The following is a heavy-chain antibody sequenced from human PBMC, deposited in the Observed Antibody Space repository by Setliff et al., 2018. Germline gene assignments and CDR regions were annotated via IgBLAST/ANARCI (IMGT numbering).Heavy chain of an antibody. CDR1: GYTFTSYD. CDR3: ARGGDYCGGECYIPPPDSY. Sequence: ASVKVSCKASGYTFTSYDINWVRQATGQGLEWMGWMNPSGGSTSYAQKFQGRVTITRDTSASTAYMELSSLRSEDTAVYYCARGGDYCGGECYIPPPDSYWGQGTLVTVSS. V-gene: IGHV1-8*01. J-gene: IGHJ4*02. D-gene: IGHD2-21*01. CDR2: MNPSGGST.